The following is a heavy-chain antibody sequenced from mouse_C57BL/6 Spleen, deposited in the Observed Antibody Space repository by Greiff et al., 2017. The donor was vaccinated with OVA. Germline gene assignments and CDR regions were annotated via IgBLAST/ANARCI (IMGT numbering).Heavy chain of an antibody. J-gene: IGHJ4*01. V-gene: IGHV1-82*01. CDR2: IYPGDGDT. D-gene: IGHD2-5*01. CDR1: GYAFSSSW. Sequence: QVQLRQSGPELVKPGASVKISCKASGYAFSSSWMNWVKQRPGKGLEWIGRIYPGDGDTNYNGKFKGKATLTADKSSSTAYMQLSSLTSEDSAVYFCARGDSNYDAMDYWGQGTSVTVSS. CDR3: ARGDSNYDAMDY.